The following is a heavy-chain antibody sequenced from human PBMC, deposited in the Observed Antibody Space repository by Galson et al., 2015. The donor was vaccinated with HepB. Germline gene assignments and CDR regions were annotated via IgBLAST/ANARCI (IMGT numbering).Heavy chain of an antibody. CDR1: GFTVSSNY. CDR3: AREASSGYYYFDY. CDR2: LYRGGST. J-gene: IGHJ4*02. D-gene: IGHD6-19*01. Sequence: SLRLSCAASGFTVSSNYMTRVRQAPGKGLEWVSTLYRGGSTYYADSVKGRFTISRDNSKNTLFLQMNSLRAEDTAVYYCAREASSGYYYFDYWGQGTLVTVSS. V-gene: IGHV3-66*01.